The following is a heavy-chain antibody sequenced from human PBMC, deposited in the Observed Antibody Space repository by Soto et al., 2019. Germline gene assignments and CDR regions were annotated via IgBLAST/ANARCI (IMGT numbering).Heavy chain of an antibody. J-gene: IGHJ4*02. CDR1: GGSISSGGYY. CDR2: IYYSGST. Sequence: PSETLSLTCTVSGGSISSGGYYWSWIRQHPGKGLEWTGYIYYSGSTYYNPSLKSRVTISVDTSKNQFSLKLSSVTAADTAVYYCARDSYYYGSGSFPLWGQGTLVTVSS. D-gene: IGHD3-10*01. CDR3: ARDSYYYGSGSFPL. V-gene: IGHV4-31*03.